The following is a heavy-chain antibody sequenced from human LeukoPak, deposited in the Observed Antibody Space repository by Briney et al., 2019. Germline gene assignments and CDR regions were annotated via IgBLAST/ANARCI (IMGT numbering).Heavy chain of an antibody. J-gene: IGHJ4*02. V-gene: IGHV4-59*01. CDR2: IYYSGST. CDR3: ARVGDDYSNYYFDY. D-gene: IGHD4-11*01. Sequence: PSETLSLTCTVSGGSISSYYWSWIRQPPGKGLEWIGYIYYSGSTNYNPSLKSRFTISVDTSKNQFSLKLSSVTAADTAVYYCARVGDDYSNYYFDYWGQGTLVTVSS. CDR1: GGSISSYY.